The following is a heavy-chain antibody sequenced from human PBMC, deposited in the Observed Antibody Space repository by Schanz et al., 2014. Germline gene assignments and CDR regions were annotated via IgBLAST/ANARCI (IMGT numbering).Heavy chain of an antibody. CDR2: IIPILGIA. CDR1: GGTFSSYT. D-gene: IGHD4-17*01. J-gene: IGHJ4*02. V-gene: IGHV1-69*02. Sequence: VQLEQSEAEVKKPGSSVKVSCKASGGTFSSYTISWVRQAPGQGLEWMGRIIPILGIANYAQKFQGRVTNTADKSTSTAYMELSSLRSEDTAVYYCARGYGDSPTDFWGQGTLVTVSS. CDR3: ARGYGDSPTDF.